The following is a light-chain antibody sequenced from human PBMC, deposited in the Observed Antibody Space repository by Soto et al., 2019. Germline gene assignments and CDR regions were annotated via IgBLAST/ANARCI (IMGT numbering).Light chain of an antibody. V-gene: IGKV3-20*01. CDR1: QSATSNC. CDR2: AAS. CDR3: QQYGSSPYT. Sequence: EIVLTQSPGTLSLSPGEGATLSCRASQSATSNCLAWYHQKPGQAPRLLIYAASSRLTGIPDRFSGSGSGTDFTLTISRLEPEDFAVYYCQQYGSSPYTFGQGTKLEIK. J-gene: IGKJ2*01.